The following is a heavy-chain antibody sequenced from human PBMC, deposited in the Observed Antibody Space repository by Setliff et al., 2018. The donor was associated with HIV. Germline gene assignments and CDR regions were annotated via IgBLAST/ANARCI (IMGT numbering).Heavy chain of an antibody. Sequence: TLSLTCTVSGGSISSSSYYWGWIRQPPGKGLEWIGSIYYSGSTYYNPSLKSRVTISVDTSRNQFSLQLNSVTPEDTAIYYCARVHEAQYGYRFDYWGQGILVTVSS. CDR3: ARVHEAQYGYRFDY. CDR1: GGSISSSSYY. V-gene: IGHV4-39*01. CDR2: IYYSGST. J-gene: IGHJ4*02. D-gene: IGHD6-25*01.